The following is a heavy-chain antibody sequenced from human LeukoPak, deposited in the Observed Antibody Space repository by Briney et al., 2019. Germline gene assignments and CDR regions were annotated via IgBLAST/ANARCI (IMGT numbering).Heavy chain of an antibody. Sequence: GGSLRLSCAASGFTFSSYAMSWVSQAPGKGLEWVSAISGSGGSTYDADSGKGRFTISRDNSKNTLYLQMNSLRAEDTAVYYCAIQFGGKDRYFDYWGQGTLVTVSS. J-gene: IGHJ4*02. CDR3: AIQFGGKDRYFDY. D-gene: IGHD3-10*01. V-gene: IGHV3-23*01. CDR2: ISGSGGST. CDR1: GFTFSSYA.